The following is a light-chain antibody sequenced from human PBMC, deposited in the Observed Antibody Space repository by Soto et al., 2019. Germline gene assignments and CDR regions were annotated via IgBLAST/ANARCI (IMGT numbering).Light chain of an antibody. CDR1: SSDVGGYNY. CDR2: EVS. J-gene: IGLJ1*01. V-gene: IGLV2-8*01. CDR3: SSYAGRNNFYV. Sequence: QSALTQPASVSGSPGQSITISCTGTSSDVGGYNYVSWYQQHPGKAPKLMIYEVSKRPSGVPDRFSGSKSGNTASLTVSGLQAEDEADYYCSSYAGRNNFYVFGTGTKVTVL.